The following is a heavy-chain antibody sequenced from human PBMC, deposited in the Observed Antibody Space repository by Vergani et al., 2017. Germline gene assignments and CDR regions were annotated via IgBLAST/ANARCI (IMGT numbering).Heavy chain of an antibody. CDR1: GFTFSSYA. J-gene: IGHJ4*02. CDR2: ISGSGGST. Sequence: EVQLLESGGGLVQPGGSLRLSCAASGFTFSSYAMSWVRQAPGKGLEWVSAISGSGGSTYYADSVKGRFTISRDNSKNTLYLQMNSLRAEDTAVYYCAKGHYITIFGVVAPLFDYWGQGTLVTVSS. V-gene: IGHV3-23*01. CDR3: AKGHYITIFGVVAPLFDY. D-gene: IGHD3-3*01.